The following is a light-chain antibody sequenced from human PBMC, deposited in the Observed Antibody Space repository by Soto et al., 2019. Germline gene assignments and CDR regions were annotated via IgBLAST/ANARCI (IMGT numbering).Light chain of an antibody. V-gene: IGKV3-15*01. CDR2: GAS. Sequence: EIVMTQSPATLSVSPGERATLSCRASQSVSSNLAWYQQKPDQAPRLLIYGASTRATGIPARFSGSGSGTEFTLTISSLQSEDFAVYYCQQYNNWPPGPWTFGQGTKLEIK. CDR1: QSVSSN. J-gene: IGKJ2*02. CDR3: QQYNNWPPGPWT.